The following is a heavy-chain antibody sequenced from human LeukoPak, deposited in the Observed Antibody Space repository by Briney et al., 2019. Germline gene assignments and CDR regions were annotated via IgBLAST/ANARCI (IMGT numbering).Heavy chain of an antibody. CDR2: ISSSSSYI. D-gene: IGHD3-22*01. Sequence: GGSLRLSCAASGFTFSSYSMNWVGQAPGKGVEGVSSISSSSSYIYYADSVNGRFTISIDNAKNSLYLQMNSLRAEDTAVYYCARASSGYYDSSGYNPDYFDYWGQGTLVTVSS. V-gene: IGHV3-21*01. J-gene: IGHJ4*02. CDR3: ARASSGYYDSSGYNPDYFDY. CDR1: GFTFSSYS.